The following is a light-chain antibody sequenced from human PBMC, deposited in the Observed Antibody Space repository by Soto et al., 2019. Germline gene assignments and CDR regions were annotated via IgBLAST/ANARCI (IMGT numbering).Light chain of an antibody. J-gene: IGKJ4*01. CDR3: QQYHDWPPLT. Sequence: EIVMTQSPATLSVSPGERVTLSCRASQSISSNLAWYQQKPAQPPRPLFYSASARATGTPARFSGSGSGTEFTLTISSLQSEDVAVCYCQQYHDWPPLTFGGGTNVQI. CDR1: QSISSN. CDR2: SAS. V-gene: IGKV3-15*01.